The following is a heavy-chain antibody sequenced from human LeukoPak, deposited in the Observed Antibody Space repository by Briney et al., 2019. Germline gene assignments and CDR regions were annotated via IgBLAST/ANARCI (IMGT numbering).Heavy chain of an antibody. CDR2: ISYDGINK. CDR1: GFTFSGYG. D-gene: IGHD4-23*01. CDR3: AISNYGDNRDAFNI. Sequence: TGGSLRLSCAASGFTFSGYGVHWLRQAPGKGLEWVALISYDGINKYYADSVKGRFTISRDNSKNTLYLQMNSLRAEDTAIYYCAISNYGDNRDAFNIWGQGSMVTVSS. V-gene: IGHV3-30-3*01. J-gene: IGHJ3*02.